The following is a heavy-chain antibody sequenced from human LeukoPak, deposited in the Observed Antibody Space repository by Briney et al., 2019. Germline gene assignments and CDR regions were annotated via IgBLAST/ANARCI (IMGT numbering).Heavy chain of an antibody. CDR3: AKQGSIAAYNWFDP. J-gene: IGHJ5*02. D-gene: IGHD6-6*01. CDR1: GLTFSSYA. Sequence: GASLRLSCAASGLTFSSYAMSWVRQAPGKGLEWVSAISGSGGSTYYADSVKGRFTISRDNSKNTLYLQMNSLRAEDTAVYYCAKQGSIAAYNWFDPWGQGTLVTVSS. CDR2: ISGSGGST. V-gene: IGHV3-23*01.